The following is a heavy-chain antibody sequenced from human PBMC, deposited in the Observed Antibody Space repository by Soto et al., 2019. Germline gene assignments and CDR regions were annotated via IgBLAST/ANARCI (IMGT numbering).Heavy chain of an antibody. V-gene: IGHV1-8*01. CDR2: MNPNSGNT. J-gene: IGHJ5*02. CDR3: ARGFRYYCSSTSCYGFDP. Sequence: ASVKVSCKASGYTFTSYDINWVRQATGQGLEWMGWMNPNSGNTGYAQKFQGRVTMTRNTSISTAYMELSSLRSEDTAVYYCARGFRYYCSSTSCYGFDPWGQGTLVTVSS. CDR1: GYTFTSYD. D-gene: IGHD2-2*01.